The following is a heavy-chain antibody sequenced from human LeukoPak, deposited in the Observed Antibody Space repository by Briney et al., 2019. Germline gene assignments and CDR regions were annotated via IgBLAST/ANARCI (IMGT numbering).Heavy chain of an antibody. CDR3: ARDIRGYNPFDY. CDR1: GFTVSSNY. D-gene: IGHD5-24*01. Sequence: GGSLRLSCAASGFTVSSNYMSWVRQAPGKGLEWVSVTYSGGRTNYADSVKGRFTISRDNSKNTLYLQMNSLRAEDTAVYYCARDIRGYNPFDYWGQGTLVTVSS. J-gene: IGHJ4*02. V-gene: IGHV3-66*01. CDR2: TYSGGRT.